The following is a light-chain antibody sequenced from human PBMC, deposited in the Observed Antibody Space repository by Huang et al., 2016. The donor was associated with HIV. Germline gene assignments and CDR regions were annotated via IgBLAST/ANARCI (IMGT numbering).Light chain of an antibody. CDR1: QSVNSH. J-gene: IGKJ2*01. CDR3: QHRSNWPPYT. CDR2: DAS. V-gene: IGKV3-11*01. Sequence: EIVLTQSPATLSLSPGERATLSCRASQSVNSHLAWDQHKLGQAPRLLIYDASNRATGIPARFSGSGSGTDFTLTISSLEPEDFAVYYCQHRSNWPPYTFGQGTKLEIK.